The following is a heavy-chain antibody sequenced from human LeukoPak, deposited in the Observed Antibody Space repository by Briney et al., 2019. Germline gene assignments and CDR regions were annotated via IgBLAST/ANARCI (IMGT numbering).Heavy chain of an antibody. Sequence: GGSLRLSCVASGFTFSSYNMDWVRQAPGKGLEWVSYISRSSSTIYSADSVKGRFTISRDNAKNSLYLQMNSLRAGDTAVHYCAREGMGENAFAIWGQGTMVTVSS. CDR3: AREGMGENAFAI. J-gene: IGHJ3*02. CDR2: ISRSSSTI. V-gene: IGHV3-48*01. CDR1: GFTFSSYN. D-gene: IGHD1-26*01.